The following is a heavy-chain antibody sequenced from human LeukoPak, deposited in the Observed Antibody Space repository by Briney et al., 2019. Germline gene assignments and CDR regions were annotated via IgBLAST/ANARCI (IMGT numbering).Heavy chain of an antibody. V-gene: IGHV4-31*03. CDR2: IYYSGST. J-gene: IGHJ5*02. Sequence: NPSETLSLTCTVSGGSISSGGYYWSWIRQHPGKGLEWIGYIYYSGSTYYNPSLKSRVTISVDTSKNQFSLKLSSVTAAHTAVYYCARGIVVVPAARGNWFGPWGQRPVVTVSS. CDR3: ARGIVVVPAARGNWFGP. CDR1: GGSISSGGYY. D-gene: IGHD2-2*01.